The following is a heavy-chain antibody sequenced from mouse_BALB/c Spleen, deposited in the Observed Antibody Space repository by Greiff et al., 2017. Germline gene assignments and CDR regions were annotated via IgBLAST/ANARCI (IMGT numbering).Heavy chain of an antibody. V-gene: IGHV2-9*02. CDR1: GFSLTSYG. Sequence: QVQLKESGPGLVAPSQSLSITCTVSGFSLTSYGVHWVRQPPGKGLEWLGVIWAGGSTNYNSALMSRLSISKDNSKSQVFLKMNSLQTDDTAMYYCASPGTWFAYWGQGTLVTVSA. CDR3: ASPGTWFAY. J-gene: IGHJ3*01. D-gene: IGHD4-1*01. CDR2: IWAGGST.